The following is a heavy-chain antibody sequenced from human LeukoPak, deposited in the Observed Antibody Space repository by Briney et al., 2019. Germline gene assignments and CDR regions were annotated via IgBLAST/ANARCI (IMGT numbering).Heavy chain of an antibody. CDR3: AGYHWNSGVVY. Sequence: GGSLRLSCAASGFNFSDYAMSWIRQAPGQGLEWVSYISRSGDTIDYADSVKGRFSISRDNAKNSLYLQMNSLRAEDTAVYYCAGYHWNSGVVYWGQGTLVTVSS. J-gene: IGHJ4*02. V-gene: IGHV3-11*01. CDR1: GFNFSDYA. CDR2: ISRSGDTI. D-gene: IGHD1-7*01.